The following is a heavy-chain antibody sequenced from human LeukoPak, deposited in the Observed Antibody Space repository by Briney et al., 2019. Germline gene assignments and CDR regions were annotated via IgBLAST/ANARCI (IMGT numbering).Heavy chain of an antibody. J-gene: IGHJ3*02. CDR3: AKDAAPPRDSDAFDI. V-gene: IGHV3-23*01. CDR2: ISGSGGST. Sequence: GGSLRLSCAASGFTFSNDAMSWVRQAPGKGLEWVSAISGSGGSTYYADSVKGRFTISRDNSRNTLYLQMNSLRAEDTAVYYCAKDAAPPRDSDAFDIWGQGTMVTVSS. CDR1: GFTFSNDA. D-gene: IGHD3-22*01.